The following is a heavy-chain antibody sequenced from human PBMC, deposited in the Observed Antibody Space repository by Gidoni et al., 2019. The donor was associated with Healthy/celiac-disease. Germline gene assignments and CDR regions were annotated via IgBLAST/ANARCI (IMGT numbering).Heavy chain of an antibody. CDR2: INHSGST. V-gene: IGHV4-34*01. Sequence: QVQLQQWGAGLLKPSETLSLTCAVYGGSLSGYYWSWIRQPPGKGLERIGEINHSGSTNYNPSLKSRVTISVDTSKNQFSLKLSSVTAADTAVYYCARPSFRPLYHYFDYWGQGTLVTVSS. J-gene: IGHJ4*02. D-gene: IGHD2-8*01. CDR3: ARPSFRPLYHYFDY. CDR1: GGSLSGYY.